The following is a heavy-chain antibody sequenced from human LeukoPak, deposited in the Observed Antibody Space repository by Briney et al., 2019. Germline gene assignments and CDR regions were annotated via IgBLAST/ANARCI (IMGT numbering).Heavy chain of an antibody. Sequence: SETLSLTCTVSGGSISSYYWSWIRQPPGKALEWIGYIYYSGSTNYNPSLKSRVTISVDTSKNQFSLKLSSVTAADTAVYYCARDSSDYDYVWGSYSWFDPWGQGTLVTASS. V-gene: IGHV4-59*12. J-gene: IGHJ5*02. CDR2: IYYSGST. CDR1: GGSISSYY. CDR3: ARDSSDYDYVWGSYSWFDP. D-gene: IGHD3-16*01.